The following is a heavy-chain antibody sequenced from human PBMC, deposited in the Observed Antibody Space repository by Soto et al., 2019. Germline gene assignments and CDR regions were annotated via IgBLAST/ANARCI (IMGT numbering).Heavy chain of an antibody. CDR2: MNANSGDT. Sequence: ASVKVSCKASGYIFTSNDITWVRQAPGQGLEWMGWMNANSGDTAYAQKFQGRITMTRNTSINTAYMELRSLTFEDTAIYYCARDSTSPDYWGQGTQVNVSS. D-gene: IGHD2-2*01. V-gene: IGHV1-8*01. J-gene: IGHJ4*02. CDR1: GYIFTSND. CDR3: ARDSTSPDY.